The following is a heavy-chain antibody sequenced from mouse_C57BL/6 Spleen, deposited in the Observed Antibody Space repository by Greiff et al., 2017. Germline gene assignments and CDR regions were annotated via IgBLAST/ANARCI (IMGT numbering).Heavy chain of an antibody. V-gene: IGHV1-18*01. CDR2: INPNNGGT. D-gene: IGHD3-2*02. CDR3: ARTETAQAYYAMDY. J-gene: IGHJ4*01. CDR1: GYTFTDYN. Sequence: VQLKQSGPELVKPGASVKIPCKASGYTFTDYNMDWVKQSHGKSLEWIGDINPNNGGTIYNQKFKGKATLTVDKSSSTAYMELRSLTSEDTAVYYCARTETAQAYYAMDYWGQGTSVTVSS.